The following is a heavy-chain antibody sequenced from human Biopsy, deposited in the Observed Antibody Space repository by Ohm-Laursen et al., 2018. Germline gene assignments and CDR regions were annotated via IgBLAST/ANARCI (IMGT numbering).Heavy chain of an antibody. D-gene: IGHD3-9*01. CDR2: NIPILGTG. CDR3: ATKLTGYFHH. V-gene: IGHV1-69*06. Sequence: SVKVSCKAPEGTFSNYGVNWVRQAPGQGLEWLGGNIPILGTGNYAQKFQDRVTVAADTSTSTATMELRSLRSDDTAVYYCATKLTGYFHHWGQGTLVIVSS. J-gene: IGHJ1*01. CDR1: EGTFSNYG.